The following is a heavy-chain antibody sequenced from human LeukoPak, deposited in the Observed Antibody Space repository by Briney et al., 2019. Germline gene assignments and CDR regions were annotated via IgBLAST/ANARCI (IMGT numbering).Heavy chain of an antibody. CDR3: ARNPNYYDSSGYLARWDFDL. D-gene: IGHD3-22*01. CDR2: INPSGGST. V-gene: IGHV1-46*01. Sequence: ASVKVSCKASVYTFTSYYVHWVRQAPGQGLEWMGIINPSGGSTTYAQKFQGRVNMTRDTSTSTVYMELSSLRSEDTAVYYCARNPNYYDSSGYLARWDFDLWGRGTLVTVSS. J-gene: IGHJ2*01. CDR1: VYTFTSYY.